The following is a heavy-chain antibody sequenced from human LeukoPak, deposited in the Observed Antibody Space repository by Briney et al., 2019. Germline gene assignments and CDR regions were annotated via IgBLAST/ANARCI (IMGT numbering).Heavy chain of an antibody. D-gene: IGHD3-10*01. V-gene: IGHV1-18*04. CDR2: ISAYNGNT. CDR1: GYTFTSYG. CDR3: ARERGPGLWFGGQPYYYGMDV. J-gene: IGHJ6*04. Sequence: GASVKVSCKASGYTFTSYGISWVRQAPGQGLEWMGWISAYNGNTNYAQKLQGRVTMTTDTSTSTAYMELRSLRSDDTAVYYCARERGPGLWFGGQPYYYGMDVWGKGTTVTVSS.